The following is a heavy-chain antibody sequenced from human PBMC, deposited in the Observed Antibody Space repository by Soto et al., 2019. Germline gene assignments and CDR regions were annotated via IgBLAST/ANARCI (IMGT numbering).Heavy chain of an antibody. Sequence: GGSLRLSCAASGFTFSTYEMNWVRQAPGKGLEWVSYISSGGGSIYYADSVKGRFTISRDNAKNALYLQMNSLRAEDTAVYYCARDCPDYDDCASHFDYWGQGTLVTVSS. D-gene: IGHD4-17*01. CDR2: ISSGGGSI. CDR3: ARDCPDYDDCASHFDY. CDR1: GFTFSTYE. V-gene: IGHV3-48*03. J-gene: IGHJ4*02.